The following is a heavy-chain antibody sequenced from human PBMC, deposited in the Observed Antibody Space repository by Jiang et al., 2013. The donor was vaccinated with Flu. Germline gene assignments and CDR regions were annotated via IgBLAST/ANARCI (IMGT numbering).Heavy chain of an antibody. J-gene: IGHJ4*02. CDR2: VYYTGTT. Sequence: GPGLVKPSETLSLTCTVSGGSISNYFWSWIRQPPGKGLEWIGYVYYTGTTNYNPSLKSRVTISVDTSKNQFSLKLTSVTAADTAVYYCARRSGTYSYGHWGQGTLVTVSS. V-gene: IGHV4-59*08. CDR3: ARRSGTYSYGH. D-gene: IGHD5-18*01. CDR1: GGSISNYF.